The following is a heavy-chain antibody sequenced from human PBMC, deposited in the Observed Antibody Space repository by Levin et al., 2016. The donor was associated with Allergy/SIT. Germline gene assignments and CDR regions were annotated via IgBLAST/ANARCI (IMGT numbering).Heavy chain of an antibody. V-gene: IGHV1-69*13. CDR1: GGTFSSYA. Sequence: SVKVSCKASGGTFSSYAISWVRQAPGQGLEWMGGIIPIFGTANYAQKFQGRVTITADESTSTAYMELSSLRSEDTAVYYCASGMERNVLLWFGELLHFDYWGQGTLVTVSS. D-gene: IGHD3-10*01. CDR2: IIPIFGTA. CDR3: ASGMERNVLLWFGELLHFDY. J-gene: IGHJ4*02.